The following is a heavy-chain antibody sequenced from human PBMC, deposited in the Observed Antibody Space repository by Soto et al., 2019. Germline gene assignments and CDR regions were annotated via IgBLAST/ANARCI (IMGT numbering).Heavy chain of an antibody. CDR3: AKSTWDDLPPSF. J-gene: IGHJ4*02. D-gene: IGHD1-26*01. V-gene: IGHV3-23*01. CDR2: ISGSGGAT. CDR1: GVGLCSYA. Sequence: GGCMGISSAASGVGLCSYAVSWVRQAPGKGLEWVSVISGSGGATYYADSVKGRFTISRDNSKNTLYLQMNSVRAEDTAVYYCAKSTWDDLPPSFWGQGTPVTVSS.